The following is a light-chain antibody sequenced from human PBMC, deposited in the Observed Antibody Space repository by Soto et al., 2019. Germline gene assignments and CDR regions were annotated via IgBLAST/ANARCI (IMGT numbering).Light chain of an antibody. CDR3: QSYDSSLRGGDVV. V-gene: IGLV1-40*01. CDR1: SSNIGAGYD. CDR2: GNS. Sequence: QSVLTQSPSVSGAPGQRVTISCTGSSSNIGAGYDVHWYQQLPGTAPKLLIYGNSNRPSGVPDRFSGSKSGTSASLAITGLQAEDEADYYCQSYDSSLRGGDVVFGGGTKLTVL. J-gene: IGLJ2*01.